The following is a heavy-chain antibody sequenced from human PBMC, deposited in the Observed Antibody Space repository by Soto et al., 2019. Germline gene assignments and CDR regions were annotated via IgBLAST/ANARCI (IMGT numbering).Heavy chain of an antibody. D-gene: IGHD4-17*01. V-gene: IGHV1-8*01. CDR2: MNPNSGNT. J-gene: IGHJ5*02. Sequence: ASVKVSCKASGYTFTSYDINWVRQATGQGLEWMGWMNPNSGNTGYAQKFQGRVTMTRNTSISTAYMELSSLRSEDTAAYYCARGVTVTPYNWFDPWGQGTLVTVSS. CDR3: ARGVTVTPYNWFDP. CDR1: GYTFTSYD.